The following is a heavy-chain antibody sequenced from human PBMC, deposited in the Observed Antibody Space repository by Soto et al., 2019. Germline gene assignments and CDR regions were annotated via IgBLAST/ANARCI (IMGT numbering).Heavy chain of an antibody. CDR2: IYHSGST. J-gene: IGHJ4*02. V-gene: IGHV4-30-2*01. Sequence: QLQLQESGSGLVKPSQTLSLTCAVSGGSISSGGYSWSWIRQPPGKGLEWIGYIYHSGSTYYNPSLKSRVTISVDRSKNQFSLKLSSVTAADTAVYYCARGWYNWKPMGYFDYWGQGTLVTVSS. CDR3: ARGWYNWKPMGYFDY. CDR1: GGSISSGGYS. D-gene: IGHD1-20*01.